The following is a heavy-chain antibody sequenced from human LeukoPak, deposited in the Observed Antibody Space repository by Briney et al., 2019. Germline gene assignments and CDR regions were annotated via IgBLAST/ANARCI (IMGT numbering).Heavy chain of an antibody. CDR2: ISAYNGNT. J-gene: IGHJ4*02. V-gene: IGHV1-18*01. CDR3: ARVMDQGCDFWSGYYPSDY. Sequence: ASVKVSCKASGYTFTSYGISWVRQAPGQGLEWMGWISAYNGNTNYAQKLQGRVTMTTDTSTSTAYMELRSLRSDDTAVYYCARVMDQGCDFWSGYYPSDYWGQGTLVTVSS. D-gene: IGHD3-3*01. CDR1: GYTFTSYG.